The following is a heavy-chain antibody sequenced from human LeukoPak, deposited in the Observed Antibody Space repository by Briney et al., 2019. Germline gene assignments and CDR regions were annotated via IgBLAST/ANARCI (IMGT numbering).Heavy chain of an antibody. Sequence: GGSLRLSCAASGFTFSSYAMHWVRQDPGKGLEYVSAISSNGGSTYYANSVKGRFTISRDNSKNTLYLQMGSLRAEDMAVYYCARDRVSGTPIYYFDYWGQGTLVTVSS. J-gene: IGHJ4*02. V-gene: IGHV3-64*01. D-gene: IGHD1-26*01. CDR1: GFTFSSYA. CDR3: ARDRVSGTPIYYFDY. CDR2: ISSNGGST.